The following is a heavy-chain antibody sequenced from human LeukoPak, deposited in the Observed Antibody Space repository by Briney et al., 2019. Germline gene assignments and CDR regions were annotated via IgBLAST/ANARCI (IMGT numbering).Heavy chain of an antibody. CDR2: IYYSGST. D-gene: IGHD6-19*01. CDR1: GGSISSYY. Sequence: PSETLSLTCTVSGGSISSYYWSWLRQPPGKGLEWIGYIYYSGSTNYNPSLKSRVTISVDTSKNQFSLKLSSVTAADTAVYYCARAAVAGDVDYWGQGTLVTVSS. V-gene: IGHV4-59*01. J-gene: IGHJ4*02. CDR3: ARAAVAGDVDY.